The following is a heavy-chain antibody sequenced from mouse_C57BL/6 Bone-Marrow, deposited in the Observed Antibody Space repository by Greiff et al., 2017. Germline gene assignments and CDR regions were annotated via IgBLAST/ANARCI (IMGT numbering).Heavy chain of an antibody. CDR3: ARGIYYDGSSCYWYFDV. CDR1: GYTFTSYG. D-gene: IGHD1-1*01. CDR2: IYPRSGNT. J-gene: IGHJ1*03. Sequence: QVQLQQSGAELARPGASVKLSCKASGYTFTSYGISWVKQRTGQGLEWIGEIYPRSGNTYYNEKFKGKATLTADKSSSTAYMELRSLTSEDSAVYFCARGIYYDGSSCYWYFDVWGTGTTVTVSS. V-gene: IGHV1-81*01.